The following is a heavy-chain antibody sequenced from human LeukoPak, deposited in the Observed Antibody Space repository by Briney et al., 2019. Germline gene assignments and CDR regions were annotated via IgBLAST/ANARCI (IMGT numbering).Heavy chain of an antibody. J-gene: IGHJ4*02. Sequence: SETLSLTCTASGASFSDKYWSWVRQSPGRALEWIGHIYNGRNTKYNPSLTSRVTISVDTSKNQFSLSLTSVTAEDTALYYCAQPPVLPDFGFWGPGALVTVSS. CDR2: IYNGRNT. V-gene: IGHV4-59*12. CDR3: AQPPVLPDFGF. CDR1: GASFSDKY.